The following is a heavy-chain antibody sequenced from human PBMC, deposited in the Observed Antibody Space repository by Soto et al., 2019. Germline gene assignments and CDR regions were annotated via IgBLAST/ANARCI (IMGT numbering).Heavy chain of an antibody. CDR1: GGTFSNPG. CDR2: IIPVFGTT. CDR3: ARDRCTSATCYGDYYALHV. V-gene: IGHV1-69*13. J-gene: IGHJ6*02. Sequence: ASVKVSCKASGGTFSNPGISWVGEAPGQGLEWMGGIIPVFGTTDYAKKSQGRVTITADDSTSAVYMERGSLRSDDTAVYYCARDRCTSATCYGDYYALHVWGQGTTVTVSS. D-gene: IGHD2-2*01.